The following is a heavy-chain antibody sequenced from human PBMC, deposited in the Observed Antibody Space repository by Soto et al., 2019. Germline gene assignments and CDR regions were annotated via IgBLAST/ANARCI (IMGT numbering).Heavy chain of an antibody. V-gene: IGHV3-30*02. CDR1: NSIFTGYG. Sequence: GGSLRLSCAAYNSIFTGYGMHWVRQTPGKGLEWVAVIRFDGTDEHYADSVKGRFTISRDNAKNSLYLQMNSLRAEDTALYYCAKGTSNGWYPYYYYYYYMDVWGKGTTVTVSS. D-gene: IGHD6-19*01. CDR2: IRFDGTDE. J-gene: IGHJ6*03. CDR3: AKGTSNGWYPYYYYYYYMDV.